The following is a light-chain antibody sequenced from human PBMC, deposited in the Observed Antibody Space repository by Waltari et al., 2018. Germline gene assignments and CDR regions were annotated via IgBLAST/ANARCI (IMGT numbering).Light chain of an antibody. V-gene: IGLV2-8*01. CDR1: SSDVGGYNY. Sequence: QSALTQPPSASGSPGQSVTISCTGTSSDVGGYNYVSCYQHHPSKAPKLMLSEVNKRPSGVPDRFSGSKSGNTASLTVSGLQADDEADYYCTSYAGSHNWVFGGGTKLTVL. CDR3: TSYAGSHNWV. CDR2: EVN. J-gene: IGLJ2*01.